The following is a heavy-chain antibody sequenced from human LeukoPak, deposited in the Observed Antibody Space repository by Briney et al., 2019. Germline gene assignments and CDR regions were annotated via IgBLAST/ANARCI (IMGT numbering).Heavy chain of an antibody. CDR1: GYTFTGYD. V-gene: IGHV1-8*01. J-gene: IGHJ4*02. D-gene: IGHD1-1*01. CDR3: ARSRRLGGLYDY. CDR2: MNPSSGNT. Sequence: ASVKVSCKASGYTFTGYDINWVRQATGQGLEWMGWMNPSSGNTGYAQKFQGRVTMTRSTSISTAYMELSSLRSEDTAVYYCARSRRLGGLYDYWGQGTLVTVSS.